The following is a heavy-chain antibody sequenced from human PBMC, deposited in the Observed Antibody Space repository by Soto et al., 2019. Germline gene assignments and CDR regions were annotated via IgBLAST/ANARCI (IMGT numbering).Heavy chain of an antibody. CDR1: GYTFTSYG. Sequence: ASVKVSCKASGYTFTSYGISWVRQAPGQGLEWMGWISAYNGNTNYAQKLQGRVTMTTDTSTSTAYMELRSLRSDDTAVYYCSRMIVVVPAAMYLFAPWGQGTLVTVSS. V-gene: IGHV1-18*01. J-gene: IGHJ5*02. CDR2: ISAYNGNT. CDR3: SRMIVVVPAAMYLFAP. D-gene: IGHD2-2*01.